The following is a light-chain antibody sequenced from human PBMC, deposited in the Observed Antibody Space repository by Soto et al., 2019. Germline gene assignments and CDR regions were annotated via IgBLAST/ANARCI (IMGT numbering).Light chain of an antibody. Sequence: EIVMTQSPATLSVSPGERATLSCRASQNVGNNLVWYQQKPGQAPRLLIYGASTRATGVPARFSGSGSGTDFTLTISSLQSEDFAVYYCQHYNYWPYTFGQGTKVDIK. V-gene: IGKV3-15*01. J-gene: IGKJ2*01. CDR1: QNVGNN. CDR3: QHYNYWPYT. CDR2: GAS.